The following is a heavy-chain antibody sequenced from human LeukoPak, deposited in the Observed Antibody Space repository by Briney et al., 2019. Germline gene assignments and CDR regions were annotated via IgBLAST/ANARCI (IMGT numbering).Heavy chain of an antibody. V-gene: IGHV1-46*01. J-gene: IGHJ4*02. CDR1: GYTFTSYY. CDR2: INPSGGST. Sequence: ASVKVSCKAAGYTFTSYYMHWVRQAPGQGLEWMGIINPSGGSTSYAQKFQGRVTMTRDTSTNTVYMELSSLRSEDTVVYYCARDETFGEFLFDYWGQGTLVTVSP. CDR3: ARDETFGEFLFDY. D-gene: IGHD3-10*01.